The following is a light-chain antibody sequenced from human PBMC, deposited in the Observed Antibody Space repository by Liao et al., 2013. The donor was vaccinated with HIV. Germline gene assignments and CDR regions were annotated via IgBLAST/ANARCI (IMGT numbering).Light chain of an antibody. CDR1: NIGSKS. CDR2: HDS. J-gene: IGLJ2*01. Sequence: SYVLTQPPSVSVAPGKTASITCGGYNIGSKSVHWYQQKPGQAPVLVIHHDSDRPSGIPERFSGSNSGNTATLTISRVEAGDEADYYCQVWDSSSNHMIFGGGTKLTVL. CDR3: QVWDSSSNHMI. V-gene: IGLV3-21*01.